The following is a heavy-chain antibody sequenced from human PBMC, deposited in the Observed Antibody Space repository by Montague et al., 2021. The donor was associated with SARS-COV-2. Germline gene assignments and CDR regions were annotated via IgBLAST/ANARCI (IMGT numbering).Heavy chain of an antibody. CDR2: IYHYGGA. Sequence: SETLSLTCSVSGGSISSSYWSWIRQPPGKGLEWSGYIYHYGGAKYNPSLKSRVTISVDTSKSQFSLKLSSLTAVDKAAYYCAGQANWGWYYFAYWGQGTLVTVSS. D-gene: IGHD7-27*01. V-gene: IGHV4-59*08. CDR3: AGQANWGWYYFAY. CDR1: GGSISSSY. J-gene: IGHJ4*02.